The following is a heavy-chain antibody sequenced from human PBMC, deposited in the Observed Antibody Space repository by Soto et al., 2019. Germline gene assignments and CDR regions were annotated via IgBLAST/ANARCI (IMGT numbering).Heavy chain of an antibody. CDR2: MNPSTGNS. D-gene: IGHD1-1*01. Sequence: QVQLVQSGAEVRKPGASVKVSCEASGYTFTSYDIYWVRQATGQGLEWMGWMNPSTGNSGYAQKFQGRVTMTSDTSISTAHMELSSLRSEDMAVYYCARRAETNGWNGFGADKYYFDFWGQGTLVTVSS. V-gene: IGHV1-8*01. CDR1: GYTFTSYD. J-gene: IGHJ4*02. CDR3: ARRAETNGWNGFGADKYYFDF.